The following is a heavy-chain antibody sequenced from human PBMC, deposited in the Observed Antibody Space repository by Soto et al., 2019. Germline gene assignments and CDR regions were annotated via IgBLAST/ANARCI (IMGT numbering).Heavy chain of an antibody. Sequence: GGSLRLSCAASGFTFSSYGMHWVRQAPGKGLEWVAVISYDGSNKYYADSVKGRFTISRDNSKNTLYLQMNSLRAEDTAVYYCAKEDRGSWYYYYGMDVWGQGTTVTVSS. D-gene: IGHD6-13*01. CDR2: ISYDGSNK. CDR1: GFTFSSYG. V-gene: IGHV3-30*18. CDR3: AKEDRGSWYYYYGMDV. J-gene: IGHJ6*02.